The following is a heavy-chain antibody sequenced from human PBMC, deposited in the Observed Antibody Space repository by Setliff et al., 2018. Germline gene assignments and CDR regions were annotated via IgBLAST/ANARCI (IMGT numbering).Heavy chain of an antibody. CDR3: FGAGTCSY. V-gene: IGHV4-59*04. J-gene: IGHJ4*02. CDR1: GQFVITY. D-gene: IGHD3-10*01. Sequence: SETLSLTCTVSGQFVITYWAWIRQSPGKGLEWLGTVYYDGTTYYNPSFKGRFTISRDNAKNSLSLQMNNLRTEDTAVYYCFGAGTCSYWGQGTLVTVSS. CDR2: VYYDGTT.